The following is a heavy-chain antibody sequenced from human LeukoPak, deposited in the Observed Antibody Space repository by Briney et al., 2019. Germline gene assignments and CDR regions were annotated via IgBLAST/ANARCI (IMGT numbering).Heavy chain of an antibody. D-gene: IGHD3-9*01. CDR1: GGSISSYY. Sequence: NPSETLSLTCTVSGGSISSYYWSWIRQPPGKGLEWIGYIYYSGSTNYNPSLKSRVTISVDTSKNQFSLKLSSVTAADTAVYYYARGSLRYVDYWGQGTLVTVSS. CDR2: IYYSGST. CDR3: ARGSLRYVDY. J-gene: IGHJ4*02. V-gene: IGHV4-59*01.